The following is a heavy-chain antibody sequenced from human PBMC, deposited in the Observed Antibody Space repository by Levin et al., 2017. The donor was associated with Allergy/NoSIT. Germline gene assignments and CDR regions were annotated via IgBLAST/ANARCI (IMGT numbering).Heavy chain of an antibody. D-gene: IGHD5-12*01. V-gene: IGHV3-9*01. J-gene: IGHJ3*02. CDR1: GFTFDDYA. Sequence: GGSLRLSCAASGFTFDDYAMHWVRQAPGGGLEWVSGISWNSGKIGYGDSMKGRFTISRDNAKSSLYLQMNSLRVEDTALYYCAKTRGFSFGIDAFDMWGQGTMVTVSS. CDR3: AKTRGFSFGIDAFDM. CDR2: ISWNSGKI.